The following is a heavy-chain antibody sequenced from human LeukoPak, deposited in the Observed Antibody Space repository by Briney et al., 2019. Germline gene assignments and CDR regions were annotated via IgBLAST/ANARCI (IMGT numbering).Heavy chain of an antibody. J-gene: IGHJ6*02. Sequence: PSETLSLTCTVSGGSISSYYWSWIRQPPGKGLEWIGYIYYSGSAKYNPSLKSRVTMSVDTSKNQFSLKLSSVTAADTAVYYCARCSYYGMDVWGQGTTVTVSS. CDR3: ARCSYYGMDV. D-gene: IGHD3-10*02. CDR1: GGSISSYY. V-gene: IGHV4-59*12. CDR2: IYYSGSA.